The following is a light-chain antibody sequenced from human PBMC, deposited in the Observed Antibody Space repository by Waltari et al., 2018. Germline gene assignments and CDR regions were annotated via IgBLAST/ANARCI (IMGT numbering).Light chain of an antibody. CDR1: SSDIGHDNL. CDR2: DVT. Sequence: QSPLTQPASVSASPGQSITIPCTGTSSDIGHDNLVTWYQQHSGKVPKLIIYDVTQRPSGVSYRFSGSKSGNTASLTISGLQEDDEADYYCCSYAVSSTLVFGGGTKVTVL. V-gene: IGLV2-23*02. J-gene: IGLJ2*01. CDR3: CSYAVSSTLV.